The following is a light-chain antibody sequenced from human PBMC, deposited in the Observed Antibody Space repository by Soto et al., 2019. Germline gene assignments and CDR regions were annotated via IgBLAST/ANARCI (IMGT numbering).Light chain of an antibody. V-gene: IGKV3-11*01. CDR1: QSVKVY. CDR2: GAS. J-gene: IGKJ5*01. CDR3: QQSYSTPHT. Sequence: EIVLTQPPATLYLSPGERATLPCRTSQSVKVYLAWYQQKPGQAPRLLIYGASTRATGIPDRFSGSGSGTDFTLTISSLQPEDFATYYCQQSYSTPHTFGQGTGLEIK.